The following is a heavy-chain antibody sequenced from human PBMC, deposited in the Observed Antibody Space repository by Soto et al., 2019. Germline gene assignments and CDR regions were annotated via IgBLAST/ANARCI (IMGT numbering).Heavy chain of an antibody. CDR3: ARLVVTRPLQWSPSIDY. V-gene: IGHV4-59*01. D-gene: IGHD3-3*01. CDR2: IYDSGSS. J-gene: IGHJ4*02. CDR1: GGSINSYC. Sequence: SETLSLTCTVSGGSINSYCWSWLRQPPGKGLEWIGYIYDSGSSNYGPSLKSRVTVSVDTSKDQFSLKLSSVTAADTAIYSCARLVVTRPLQWSPSIDYWGQGTLVTVSS.